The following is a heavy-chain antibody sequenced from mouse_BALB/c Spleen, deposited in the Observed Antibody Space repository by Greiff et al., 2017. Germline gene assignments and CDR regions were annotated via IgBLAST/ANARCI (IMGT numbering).Heavy chain of an antibody. Sequence: VQLKQSGPELVKPGASVKMSCKASGYTFTSYVMHWVKQKPGQGLEWIGYINPYNDGTKYNEKFKGKATLTSDKSSSTAYMELSSLTSEDSAVYYCASGYGSSYWYFDVWGAGTTVTVSS. CDR3: ASGYGSSYWYFDV. J-gene: IGHJ1*01. CDR2: INPYNDGT. CDR1: GYTFTSYV. V-gene: IGHV1-14*01. D-gene: IGHD1-1*01.